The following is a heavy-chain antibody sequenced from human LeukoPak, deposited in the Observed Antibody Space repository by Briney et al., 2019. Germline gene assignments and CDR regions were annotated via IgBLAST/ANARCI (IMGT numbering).Heavy chain of an antibody. CDR1: GFSFSNYA. CDR3: AKFFSSGVAGINY. V-gene: IGHV3-23*01. CDR2: ISGSGGST. J-gene: IGHJ4*02. Sequence: PGGSLRLSCAASGFSFSNYAMSWVRQAPGKGLEWVSAISGSGGSTYYADSVKGRFTISRDNSKSTLYLQMNSLRAEDTAVYYCAKFFSSGVAGINYWGQGTLVTVSS. D-gene: IGHD6-19*01.